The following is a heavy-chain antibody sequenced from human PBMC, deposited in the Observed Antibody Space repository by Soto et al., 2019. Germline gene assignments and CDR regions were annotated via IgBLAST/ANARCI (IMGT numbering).Heavy chain of an antibody. CDR1: GGTFSSYT. V-gene: IGHV1-69*02. J-gene: IGHJ3*02. D-gene: IGHD4-17*01. CDR3: ARIHDYGIMYAFDI. CDR2: IIPILGIA. Sequence: GASVKVSCKASGGTFSSYTISWVRQAPGQGLEWMGRIIPILGIANYAQKFQGRVTITADKSTSTAYMELSSLRSEDTAVYYCARIHDYGIMYAFDIWGQGTMVTVSS.